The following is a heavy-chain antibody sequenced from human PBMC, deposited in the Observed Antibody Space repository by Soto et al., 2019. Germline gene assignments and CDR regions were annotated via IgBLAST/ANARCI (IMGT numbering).Heavy chain of an antibody. J-gene: IGHJ6*02. CDR1: GFTFGDYA. Sequence: PGGSLRLSCTASGFTFGDYAMSWFRQAPGRGLEWVGFIRSKAYGGTTEYAASVKGRFTISRDDSKGIAYLQMNSLKTEDTAVYYCTRVAVVAATTYYYYGMDVWGQGTTVTVSS. D-gene: IGHD2-15*01. CDR3: TRVAVVAATTYYYYGMDV. CDR2: IRSKAYGGTT. V-gene: IGHV3-49*03.